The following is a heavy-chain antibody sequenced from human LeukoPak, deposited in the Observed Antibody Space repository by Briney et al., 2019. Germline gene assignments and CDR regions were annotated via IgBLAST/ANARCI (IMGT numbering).Heavy chain of an antibody. CDR1: GGSFSGYY. D-gene: IGHD3-3*01. V-gene: IGHV4-34*01. J-gene: IGHJ5*02. Sequence: SETLSLTCAVYGGSFSGYYWSWIRQPPGKGLEWIGEINHSGSTNYNPSLKSRVTISVDTSKNQFSLKLSSVTAADTAVYYCARVRAYDFWSGYYAGWFDPWGQGTLVTVSS. CDR2: INHSGST. CDR3: ARVRAYDFWSGYYAGWFDP.